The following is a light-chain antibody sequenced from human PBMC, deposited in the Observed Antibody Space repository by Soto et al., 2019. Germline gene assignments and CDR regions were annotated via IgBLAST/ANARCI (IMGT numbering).Light chain of an antibody. CDR1: SSDVGSYNL. Sequence: QSALTQPASVSGSPGQSITISCTGTSSDVGSYNLVSWYQHHPGKAPKLMIYEGSKRPSGVSNRFSGSKSGNTASLTISGLQAEDEADYNCCSYAGSSTSFGGGTKLTVL. CDR3: CSYAGSSTS. CDR2: EGS. J-gene: IGLJ2*01. V-gene: IGLV2-23*01.